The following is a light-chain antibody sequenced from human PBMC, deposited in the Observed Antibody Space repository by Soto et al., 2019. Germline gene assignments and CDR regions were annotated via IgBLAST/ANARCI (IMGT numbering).Light chain of an antibody. J-gene: IGKJ1*01. Sequence: EIVLTQSPGTLSLSPGERATLSCRASQSVSSSYLAWYQQKPGQAPRLLIYGASSRATGIPDRFSGSGSGTDFTLTISSLEPEDFAVYSCQQYGSSSWTFGQGTKVDIK. CDR2: GAS. V-gene: IGKV3-20*01. CDR3: QQYGSSSWT. CDR1: QSVSSSY.